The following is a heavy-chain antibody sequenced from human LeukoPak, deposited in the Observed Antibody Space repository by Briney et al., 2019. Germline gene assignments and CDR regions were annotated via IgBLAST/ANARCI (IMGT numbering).Heavy chain of an antibody. CDR1: GFTFSSYD. D-gene: IGHD6-19*01. J-gene: IGHJ5*02. CDR2: ISGSGGST. CDR3: AILVAVAVANWFDP. V-gene: IGHV3-23*01. Sequence: GGSLRLSCAASGFTFSSYDMSWVRQAPGKGLEWDSAISGSGGSTYYADSVKGRFTISRDNSKNTLYLQMSSLRAEDTAVYYCAILVAVAVANWFDPWGQGTLVTVSS.